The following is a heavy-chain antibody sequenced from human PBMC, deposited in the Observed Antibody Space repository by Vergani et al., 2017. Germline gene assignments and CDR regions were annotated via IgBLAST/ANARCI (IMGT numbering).Heavy chain of an antibody. V-gene: IGHV3-72*01. Sequence: EVQLVESGGGLVQPGGSLRLSCAASGFTFSDHYMDWVRQAPGKGLEWVGRTRNKANSYTTEYAASVKGRFTISRDDSKNSLYLQMNSLKIEDTAVYYCARLEYCSSTTCRQSFDIWGQGTMVTVS. CDR1: GFTFSDHY. D-gene: IGHD2-2*01. J-gene: IGHJ3*02. CDR2: TRNKANSYTT. CDR3: ARLEYCSSTTCRQSFDI.